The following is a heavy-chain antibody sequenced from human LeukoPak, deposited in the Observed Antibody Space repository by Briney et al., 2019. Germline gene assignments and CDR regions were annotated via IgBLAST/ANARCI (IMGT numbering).Heavy chain of an antibody. CDR2: INHSGST. Sequence: SETLSPTCAVYGGSFSGHYWSWIRQPPGKGLEWIGEINHSGSTNYNPSLRSRVTISVDTSKNQFSLKLSSVTAADTAVYYCARGRYPHSWGQGTLVTVSS. D-gene: IGHD1-26*01. J-gene: IGHJ4*02. V-gene: IGHV4-34*01. CDR1: GGSFSGHY. CDR3: ARGRYPHS.